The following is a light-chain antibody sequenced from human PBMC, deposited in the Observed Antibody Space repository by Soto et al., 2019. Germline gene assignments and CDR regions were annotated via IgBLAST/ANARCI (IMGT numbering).Light chain of an antibody. CDR2: KAS. CDR1: QSISSW. V-gene: IGKV1-5*03. J-gene: IGKJ3*01. Sequence: DIQMTQSPSTLSASVGDRVTITCRASQSISSWLAWYQQKPGKAPKLLIYKASSLESGVPSRFSGSGSGTEFTLTISSPQPDDFATYYCQQYNSFVTFGPGTKVDIK. CDR3: QQYNSFVT.